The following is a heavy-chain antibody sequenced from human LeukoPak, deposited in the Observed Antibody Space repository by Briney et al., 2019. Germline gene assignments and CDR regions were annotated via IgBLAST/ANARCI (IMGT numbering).Heavy chain of an antibody. CDR1: GDTISSNSAA. Sequence: SQTLSLTCAISGDTISSNSAAWNWIRQSPSRGLEWLGRTYYRSNWYNDYAVSVKSRITINPDTSKNQFSLQLNSVTPEDTAVYYCARDLVVVAGYNWFDPWGQGTLVTVSS. V-gene: IGHV6-1*01. CDR2: TYYRSNWYN. J-gene: IGHJ5*02. D-gene: IGHD2-15*01. CDR3: ARDLVVVAGYNWFDP.